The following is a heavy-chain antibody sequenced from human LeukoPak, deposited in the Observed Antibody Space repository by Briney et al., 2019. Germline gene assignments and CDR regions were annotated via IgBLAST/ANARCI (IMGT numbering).Heavy chain of an antibody. J-gene: IGHJ4*02. CDR1: GFTFSDYY. Sequence: GGSLRLSCAASGFTFSDYYMSWTRQAPGKGLEWVSYISSSSSYTNYADSVKGRFTISRDNAKNSLYLQMNSLRAEDTAVYYCARARYYYDSSGFQEYYFDYWGQGTLVTVSS. CDR2: ISSSSSYT. V-gene: IGHV3-11*06. CDR3: ARARYYYDSSGFQEYYFDY. D-gene: IGHD3-22*01.